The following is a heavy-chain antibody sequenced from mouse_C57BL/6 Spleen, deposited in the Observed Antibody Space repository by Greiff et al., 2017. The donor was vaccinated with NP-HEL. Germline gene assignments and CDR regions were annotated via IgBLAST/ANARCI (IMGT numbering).Heavy chain of an antibody. CDR2: IWSGGST. D-gene: IGHD1-1*01. Sequence: QVQLKESGPGLVQPSQSLSITCTVSGFSLTSYGVHWVRQSPGKGLEWLGVIWSGGSTDYNAAFISRLSISKDNSKSHVFFKMNSLQADDTAIYYCASYYYGSSYGAMDYWGQGTSVTVSS. CDR3: ASYYYGSSYGAMDY. J-gene: IGHJ4*01. CDR1: GFSLTSYG. V-gene: IGHV2-2*01.